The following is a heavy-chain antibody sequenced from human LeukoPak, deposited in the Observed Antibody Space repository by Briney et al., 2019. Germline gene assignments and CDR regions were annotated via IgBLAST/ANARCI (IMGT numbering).Heavy chain of an antibody. V-gene: IGHV3-30*03. CDR2: ISYDGSGK. CDR3: ARDRSNSWTFDY. J-gene: IGHJ4*02. Sequence: GGSLRLSCAASGFTLSSYGMHWVRQAPGKGLEWVALISYDGSGKYYADSVKGRVTISRDSSKNMLYLHTNSLSPEDTAVYYCARDRSNSWTFDYWGQGTLVTVSS. CDR1: GFTLSSYG. D-gene: IGHD6-13*01.